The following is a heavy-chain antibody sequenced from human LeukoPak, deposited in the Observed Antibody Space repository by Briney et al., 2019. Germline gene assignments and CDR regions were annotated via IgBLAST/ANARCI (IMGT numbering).Heavy chain of an antibody. CDR1: GFTFSSYW. V-gene: IGHV3-7*01. J-gene: IGHJ4*02. CDR2: IKQDGSEK. Sequence: PGGSLRLSCAASGFTFSSYWMSWVRQAPGKGLEWVANIKQDGSEKYYVDSVKGRFTISRDNAKNSLYLQMNSLRAEDTAVYYCARGWRITIFGVVIRGYHQSAFDYWGQGTLATVSS. D-gene: IGHD3-3*01. CDR3: ARGWRITIFGVVIRGYHQSAFDY.